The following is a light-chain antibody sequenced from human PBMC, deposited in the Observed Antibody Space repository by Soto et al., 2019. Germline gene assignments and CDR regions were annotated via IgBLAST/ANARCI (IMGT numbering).Light chain of an antibody. CDR3: QQYGNSPRS. J-gene: IGKJ1*01. Sequence: EIVLTQSPGTLSLSPGERATLSCRASQSVSSNYLAWYQQTPGQAPRLLMYGATSRATGIPDRXSGSGSGXXXXXXXXXXEPEDFAXYYCQQYGNSPRSFGQGTKVEIK. CDR1: QSVSSNY. V-gene: IGKV3-20*01. CDR2: GAT.